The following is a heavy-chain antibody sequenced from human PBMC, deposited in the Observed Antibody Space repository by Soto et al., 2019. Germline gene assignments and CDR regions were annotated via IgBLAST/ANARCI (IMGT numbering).Heavy chain of an antibody. V-gene: IGHV3-30*18. CDR3: AKDLALLRDTAYYYYYGMDV. CDR1: GFTFSSYG. Sequence: GGSLRLSCAASGFTFSSYGMHWVRQAPGKGLEWVAVISYDGSNKYYADSVKGRFTISRDNSKNTLYLQMNSLRAEDTAVYYCAKDLALLRDTAYYYYYGMDVWGQGTTVTVSS. D-gene: IGHD3-16*01. J-gene: IGHJ6*02. CDR2: ISYDGSNK.